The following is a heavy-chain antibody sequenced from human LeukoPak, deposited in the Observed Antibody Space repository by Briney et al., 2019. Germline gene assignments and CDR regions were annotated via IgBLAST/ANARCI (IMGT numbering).Heavy chain of an antibody. D-gene: IGHD3-16*01. V-gene: IGHV3-7*01. CDR1: GFSSISYW. J-gene: IGHJ6*02. CDR2: IKQDGSER. CDR3: ARYRGPHGTLDF. Sequence: PGGSLRLSRAASGFSSISYWASWGRQAPGRGLEWVATIKQDGSERYYVDSVKGRFTISRDNAKNSLYLQMNSLRAEDTAVYSCARYRGPHGTLDFWGQGTTVTVSS.